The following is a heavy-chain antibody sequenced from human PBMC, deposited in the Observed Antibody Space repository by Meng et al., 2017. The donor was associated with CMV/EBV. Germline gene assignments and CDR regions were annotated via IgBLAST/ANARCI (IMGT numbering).Heavy chain of an antibody. J-gene: IGHJ6*02. CDR2: INQDVSEK. Sequence: GGSLRLSCAASGFTFISYWMSWVRQAPGKGLEWVANINQDVSEKNYVDSVKGRFTISRDNAKNSLYLQMNSLRAEDTAVYYCGAFWSGYYAIGTGGMDVWGQGTTVTVSS. D-gene: IGHD3-3*01. CDR3: GAFWSGYYAIGTGGMDV. CDR1: GFTFISYW. V-gene: IGHV3-7*01.